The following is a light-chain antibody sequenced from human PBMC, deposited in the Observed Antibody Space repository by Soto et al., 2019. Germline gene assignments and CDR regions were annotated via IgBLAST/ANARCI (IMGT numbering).Light chain of an antibody. CDR2: DVS. CDR1: SSDVGGYNY. V-gene: IGLV2-14*01. Sequence: QSALTQPASVSGSPGQSITISCTGTSSDVGGYNYVSWYQQHPGKAPKLMIYDVSNRPSGVSNRFSGSKSGSTASLTISGLQAEDEADYYCSSYTSSSISYVFGTGTKLTVL. CDR3: SSYTSSSISYV. J-gene: IGLJ1*01.